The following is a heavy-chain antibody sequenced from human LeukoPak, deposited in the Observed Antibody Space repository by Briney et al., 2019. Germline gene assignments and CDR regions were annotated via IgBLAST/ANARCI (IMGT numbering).Heavy chain of an antibody. D-gene: IGHD2-2*01. J-gene: IGHJ4*02. Sequence: SETLSLTCIVSGGSISSYSWNWIRQSPGKGLEWVGYISHSGTTSYNSYLRSRVTISVDTSKNQLSLKLTSVTAADTAVYYCARWDDSTWAFGNWGPGTLVTVSS. CDR2: ISHSGTT. V-gene: IGHV4-59*08. CDR3: ARWDDSTWAFGN. CDR1: GGSISSYS.